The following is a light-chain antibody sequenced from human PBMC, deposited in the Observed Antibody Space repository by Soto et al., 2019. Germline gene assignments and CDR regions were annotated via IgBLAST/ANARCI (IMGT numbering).Light chain of an antibody. CDR1: QSISSY. V-gene: IGKV1-39*01. Sequence: DIPMTQSPSSLSASVGDRVTITCRASQSISSYLNWYQQKPGKAPKLLIYAASSLQSGVPSRFSGSGSGTDFTLTISSLQPEDFATYYCQQSFNNPRTFGQGTKVEFK. J-gene: IGKJ1*01. CDR2: AAS. CDR3: QQSFNNPRT.